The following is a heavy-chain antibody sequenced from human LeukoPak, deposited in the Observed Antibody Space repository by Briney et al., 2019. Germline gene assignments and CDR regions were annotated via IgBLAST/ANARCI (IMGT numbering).Heavy chain of an antibody. Sequence: SETLSLTCTVSGASISGSTDYWGWIRQPPGKGLEWIANIYYSGSTYYNPSLKSRVTISVDTSKNQFSLKLSSVTAADTAVYYCARQRSPSSLYAFDIWGQVTMVTVSS. CDR1: GASISGSTDY. CDR2: IYYSGST. CDR3: ARQRSPSSLYAFDI. J-gene: IGHJ3*02. V-gene: IGHV4-39*01. D-gene: IGHD6-13*01.